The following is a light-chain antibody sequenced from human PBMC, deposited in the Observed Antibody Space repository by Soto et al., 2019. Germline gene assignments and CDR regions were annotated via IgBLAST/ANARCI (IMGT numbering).Light chain of an antibody. J-gene: IGKJ1*01. Sequence: DIQMTQSPSTLSASVGDRVTITCRASQSISTWLAWYQQKPGKAPKLLIYKASNLESGVPSRFSGSGSGTDFTLTISSLEPEDFASYYCQQRLTGPWTFGQGTRVEI. V-gene: IGKV1-5*03. CDR3: QQRLTGPWT. CDR1: QSISTW. CDR2: KAS.